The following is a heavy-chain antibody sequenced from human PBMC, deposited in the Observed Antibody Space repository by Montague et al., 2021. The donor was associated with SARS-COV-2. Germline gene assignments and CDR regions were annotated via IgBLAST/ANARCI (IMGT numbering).Heavy chain of an antibody. D-gene: IGHD6-13*01. CDR2: IYNRGTT. Sequence: SETLSLTCTVSDDSFSHYFWSWIRQPPGKGLEWIGNIYNRGTTNYNPSLKSRVSLSIDKSKNQFSLNLTSVTAADTAVYYCARVGTGYSSNLPSHFQRWGLGTLVTVSS. V-gene: IGHV4-59*01. CDR1: DDSFSHYF. J-gene: IGHJ1*01. CDR3: ARVGTGYSSNLPSHFQR.